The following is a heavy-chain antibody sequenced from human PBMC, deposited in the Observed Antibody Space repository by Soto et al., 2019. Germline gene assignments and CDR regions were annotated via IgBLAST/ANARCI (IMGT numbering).Heavy chain of an antibody. D-gene: IGHD3-22*01. V-gene: IGHV1-2*02. CDR3: ATMMRGTYYYDSSGYSPLDY. CDR2: INPNSGGT. J-gene: IGHJ4*02. CDR1: GYTFTGYY. Sequence: ASVKVSCKASGYTFTGYYMHWVRQAPGQGLEWMGWINPNSGGTNYEQKFQGRVTMTRDTSISTAYMELSRLRSDDTAVYYCATMMRGTYYYDSSGYSPLDYWGQGTLVTVSS.